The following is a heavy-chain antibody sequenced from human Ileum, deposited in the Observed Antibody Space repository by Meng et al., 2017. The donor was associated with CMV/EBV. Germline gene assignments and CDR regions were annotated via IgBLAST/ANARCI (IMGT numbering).Heavy chain of an antibody. CDR1: GFTFSSYA. Sequence: GESLKISCAASGFTFSSYAMHWGRQAPGKGLEWVAVISYDGSNKYYADSVKGRFTISRDNSKNTLYMQMNSLKAEDTAVYYCAREGPWYQLRQHYYGMDVWGQGTTVTVSS. V-gene: IGHV3-30*04. CDR2: ISYDGSNK. CDR3: AREGPWYQLRQHYYGMDV. D-gene: IGHD2-2*01. J-gene: IGHJ6*02.